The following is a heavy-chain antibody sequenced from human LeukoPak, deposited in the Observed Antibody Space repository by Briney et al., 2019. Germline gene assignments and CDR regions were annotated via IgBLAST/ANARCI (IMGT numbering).Heavy chain of an antibody. J-gene: IGHJ4*02. CDR1: GYTFTGYY. V-gene: IGHV1-69*13. Sequence: SVKVSCKASGYTFTGYYMHWVRQAPGQGLEWMGGIIPIFGTANYAQKFQGRVTITADESTSTAYMELSSLRSEDTAVYYCASHARLGGLFDYWGQGTLVTVSS. CDR2: IIPIFGTA. CDR3: ASHARLGGLFDY. D-gene: IGHD3-16*01.